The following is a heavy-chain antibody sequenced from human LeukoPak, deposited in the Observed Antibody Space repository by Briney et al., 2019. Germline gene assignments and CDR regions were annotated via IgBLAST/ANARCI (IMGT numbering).Heavy chain of an antibody. Sequence: PSETLSLTCAVYGGSFSGYYWSWIRQPPGKGLEWIGEINHSGSTNYNPSLKSRVTISVDTSKNQFSLKLSSVTAADTAVYHCARAAYGSGAADFDYWGQGTLVTVSS. J-gene: IGHJ4*02. CDR1: GGSFSGYY. D-gene: IGHD3-10*01. CDR2: INHSGST. V-gene: IGHV4-34*01. CDR3: ARAAYGSGAADFDY.